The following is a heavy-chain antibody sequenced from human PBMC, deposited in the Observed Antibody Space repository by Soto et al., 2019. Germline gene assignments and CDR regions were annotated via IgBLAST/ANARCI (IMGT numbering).Heavy chain of an antibody. CDR1: GFTFSSYG. CDR2: IWYDGSNK. V-gene: IGHV3-33*01. CDR3: ARDLRAQYYDSSGYLDY. Sequence: QVQLVESGGGVVQPGRSLRLSCAASGFTFSSYGMNWVRQAPGKVLEWVAVIWYDGSNKYYADSVKGRFTISRDNSKNTLYLQMNSLRAEDTAVYYCARDLRAQYYDSSGYLDYWGQGTLVTVSS. J-gene: IGHJ4*02. D-gene: IGHD3-22*01.